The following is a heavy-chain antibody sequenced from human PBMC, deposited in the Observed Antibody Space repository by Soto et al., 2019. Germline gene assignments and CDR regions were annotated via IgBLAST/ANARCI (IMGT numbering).Heavy chain of an antibody. Sequence: EGQLLESGGGLVQPGGSLRLSCAASGFTFSSFAMNWVRQAPGKGLEWVSGITGGGDSTFYADSVKGRFTISRVQSKNTVYLQMNSLRAEDTAVYYCVKKIAGTTTSGAYWYFDLWGRGTLVTVSS. J-gene: IGHJ2*01. CDR1: GFTFSSFA. D-gene: IGHD1-26*01. V-gene: IGHV3-23*01. CDR3: VKKIAGTTTSGAYWYFDL. CDR2: ITGGGDST.